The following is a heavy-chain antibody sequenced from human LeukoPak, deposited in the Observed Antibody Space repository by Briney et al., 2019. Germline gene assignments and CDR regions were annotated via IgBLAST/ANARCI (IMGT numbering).Heavy chain of an antibody. CDR3: AKACRIAARPAPGCGY. CDR2: ISGSGGST. V-gene: IGHV3-23*01. CDR1: GFTFSSYA. D-gene: IGHD6-6*01. J-gene: IGHJ4*02. Sequence: PGGSLRLSCAASGFTFSSYAMSWVRQAPGKGLEWVSAISGSGGSTYYADSVKGRFTISRDNSKNTLYLQMNSLRAEDTAVYYCAKACRIAARPAPGCGYWGQGTLVTVSS.